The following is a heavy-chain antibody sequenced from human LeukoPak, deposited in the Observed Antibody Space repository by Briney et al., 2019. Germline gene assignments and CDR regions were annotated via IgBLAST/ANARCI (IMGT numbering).Heavy chain of an antibody. V-gene: IGHV3-15*01. CDR2: IKGKTDGGTT. Sequence: TGGSLRLSCAASGFTLSNACMSWVRQAPGKGLEWVGHIKGKTDGGTTDYAAPVQGRFTISRDDSKNTLFLQMNSLKTEDTAVYYCTTGTWIQLWLADYWGQGTLVTVSS. J-gene: IGHJ4*02. CDR1: GFTLSNAC. CDR3: TTGTWIQLWLADY. D-gene: IGHD5-18*01.